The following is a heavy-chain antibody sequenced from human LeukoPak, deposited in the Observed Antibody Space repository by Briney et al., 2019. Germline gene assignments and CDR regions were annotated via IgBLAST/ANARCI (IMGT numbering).Heavy chain of an antibody. V-gene: IGHV3-21*01. J-gene: IGHJ6*02. CDR3: ARDFGDILTGYYGMDV. CDR2: ISSSSSYI. Sequence: GGSLRLSCAASGFTFSSYSMNWVRQAPGKGLEWVSSISSSSSYIYHADSVKGRFPISRDNAKNSLYLQMNSLRAEDTAVYYCARDFGDILTGYYGMDVWGQGTTVTVSS. CDR1: GFTFSSYS. D-gene: IGHD3-9*01.